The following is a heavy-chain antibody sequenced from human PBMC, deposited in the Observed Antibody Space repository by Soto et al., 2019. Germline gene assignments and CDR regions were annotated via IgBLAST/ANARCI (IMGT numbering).Heavy chain of an antibody. D-gene: IGHD3-3*02. CDR2: ISYDGINK. J-gene: IGHJ4*02. V-gene: IGHV3-30-3*01. Sequence: GGSLRLSCAASGFTFSSYAMHWVRQAPGKGLEWVAVISYDGINKNYTDSVKGRFTISRDNSKNTLYLQMNSLRPEDTAVYYCASLTYGAFTYFDYWGQGTLVTVSS. CDR3: ASLTYGAFTYFDY. CDR1: GFTFSSYA.